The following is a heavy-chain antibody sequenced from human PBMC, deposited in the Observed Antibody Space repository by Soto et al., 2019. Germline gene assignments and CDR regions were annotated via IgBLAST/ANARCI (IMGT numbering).Heavy chain of an antibody. CDR2: IYTSGST. J-gene: IGHJ6*02. CDR1: GGSISSGGYY. Sequence: SETLSLTCTVSGGSISSGGYYWSWIRQHPGKGLEWIGYIYTSGSTNYNPSLKSRVTMSVDTSKNQFSLKLSSVTAADTAVYYCARVGPPGDAPFYYYYGMDVWGQGTTVTVSS. D-gene: IGHD7-27*01. CDR3: ARVGPPGDAPFYYYYGMDV. V-gene: IGHV4-61*08.